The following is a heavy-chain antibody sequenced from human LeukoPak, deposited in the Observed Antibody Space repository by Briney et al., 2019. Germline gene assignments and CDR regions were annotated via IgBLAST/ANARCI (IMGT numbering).Heavy chain of an antibody. CDR2: INHSGST. CDR1: GGSFSGYY. V-gene: IGHV4-34*01. CDR3: ARGHEQQLVVPRYYYYMDV. J-gene: IGHJ6*03. D-gene: IGHD6-13*01. Sequence: PSETLSLTCAVYGGSFSGYYWSWIRQPPGKGLEWIGEINHSGSTNYNPSLKSRVTISADTSKNQFSLKLSSVTAADTAVYYCARGHEQQLVVPRYYYYMDVWGKGTTVTVSS.